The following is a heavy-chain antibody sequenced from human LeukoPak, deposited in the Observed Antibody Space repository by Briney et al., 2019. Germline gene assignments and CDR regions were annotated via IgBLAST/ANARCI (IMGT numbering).Heavy chain of an antibody. CDR1: GGTFSSYA. J-gene: IGHJ4*02. D-gene: IGHD3-10*01. V-gene: IGHV1-69*13. CDR2: VIPIFGTA. CDR3: ARDMTDYYGSGTNWGG. Sequence: SVKVSCKASGGTFSSYAISWVRQAPGQGLEWMGGVIPIFGTANYAQKFQGRVTITADESTSTAYMELSSLRSEDTAVYYCARDMTDYYGSGTNWGGWGQGTLVTVSS.